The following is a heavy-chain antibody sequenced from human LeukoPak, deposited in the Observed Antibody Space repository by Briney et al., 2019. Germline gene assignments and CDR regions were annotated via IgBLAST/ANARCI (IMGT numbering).Heavy chain of an antibody. V-gene: IGHV4-34*01. Sequence: SETLSLTCAVYGGSFSGYYWSWIRQPPGKGLEWIGEINHSGSTNYNPSLKSRVTISVDTSKNQFSLKLSSVTAADMAVYYCARGGSGSPYYFDYWGQGTLVTVSS. CDR3: ARGGSGSPYYFDY. J-gene: IGHJ4*02. CDR1: GGSFSGYY. D-gene: IGHD3-10*01. CDR2: INHSGST.